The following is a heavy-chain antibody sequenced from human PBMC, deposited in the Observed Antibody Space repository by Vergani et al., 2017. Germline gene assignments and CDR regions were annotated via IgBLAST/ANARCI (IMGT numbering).Heavy chain of an antibody. D-gene: IGHD3-3*01. CDR1: GFTVSSNY. CDR3: AKAGQDTIFGVVIIPIDY. Sequence: EVQLVESGGGLVQPGGSLRLSCAASGFTVSSNYMSWVRQAPGKGLEWVSVIYSGGSTYYADSVKGRFTISRDNSKNTLYLQMNSLRAEDTAVYYCAKAGQDTIFGVVIIPIDYWGQGTLVTVSS. J-gene: IGHJ4*02. V-gene: IGHV3-66*01. CDR2: IYSGGST.